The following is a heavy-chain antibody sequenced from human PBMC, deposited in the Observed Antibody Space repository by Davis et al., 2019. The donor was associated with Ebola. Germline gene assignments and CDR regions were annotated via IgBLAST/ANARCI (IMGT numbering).Heavy chain of an antibody. V-gene: IGHV1-18*01. D-gene: IGHD2-2*01. CDR1: GYRFITYG. Sequence: ASVKVSCKTSGYRFITYGVNWVRQAPGQGLEWLGWISSYTGHTKYSQDVQGRLTMTTDTSTSTAYLELRSLRYDDTAVYFCARTYCSSVNCDQNYFDSWGQGTLVTVSS. CDR2: ISSYTGHT. J-gene: IGHJ4*02. CDR3: ARTYCSSVNCDQNYFDS.